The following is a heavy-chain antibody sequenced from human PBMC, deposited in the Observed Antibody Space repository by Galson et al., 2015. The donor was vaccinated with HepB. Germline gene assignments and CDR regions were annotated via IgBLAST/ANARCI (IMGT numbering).Heavy chain of an antibody. CDR3: AREPIEYYDSTGYYFDY. CDR2: ISSSSSYI. CDR1: GFTFSTYS. D-gene: IGHD3-22*01. Sequence: SLRLSCAASGFTFSTYSMNWVRQAPGKGLEWVASISSSSSYIYYADSVKGRFTISRDNAKNSLYLQMISLRAEDAAVYYCAREPIEYYDSTGYYFDYWGQGTLVTVSS. V-gene: IGHV3-21*01. J-gene: IGHJ4*02.